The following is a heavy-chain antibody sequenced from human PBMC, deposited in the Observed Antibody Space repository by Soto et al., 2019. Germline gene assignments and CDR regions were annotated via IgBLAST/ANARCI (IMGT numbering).Heavy chain of an antibody. Sequence: EVQLVQSGAEVKKPGESLRISCQGSGYIFASYSIAWVRQMPGKGLEWMGKIDPADSYTTYGPSFQGHVTFSADKSSSTAYLQWSGVRATDIGIYYCARQVTNTILRPWGRGTLVTVS. CDR2: IDPADSYT. V-gene: IGHV5-10-1*03. D-gene: IGHD3-3*01. J-gene: IGHJ5*02. CDR1: GYIFASYS. CDR3: ARQVTNTILRP.